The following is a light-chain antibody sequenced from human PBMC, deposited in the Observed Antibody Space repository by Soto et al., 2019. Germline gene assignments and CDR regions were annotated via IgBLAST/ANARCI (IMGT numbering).Light chain of an antibody. CDR1: QSVSSNY. Sequence: ETVLKQSPATLSLSPGERATLSCGASQSVSSNYLAWYQQKPGLTPRLLIYDASTRATGIPDRFSGSGSATDFTLTISRLEPEDFAVYYCHQYGNLPLNTFGQGTRLEIK. J-gene: IGKJ2*01. CDR3: HQYGNLPLNT. CDR2: DAS. V-gene: IGKV3D-20*01.